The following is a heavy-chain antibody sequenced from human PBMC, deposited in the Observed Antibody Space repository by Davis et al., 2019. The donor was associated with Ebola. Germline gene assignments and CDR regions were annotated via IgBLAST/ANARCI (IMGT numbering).Heavy chain of an antibody. Sequence: SVKVSCKASGGTFSSYAISWVRQAPGQGLEWMGRIIPILGIANYAQKFQGRVTITADKSTSTAYMELSSLRSEDTAVYYCATSTTVKGRVYYYYGMDVWGQGTTVTVSS. J-gene: IGHJ6*02. D-gene: IGHD4-11*01. CDR3: ATSTTVKGRVYYYYGMDV. V-gene: IGHV1-69*04. CDR1: GGTFSSYA. CDR2: IIPILGIA.